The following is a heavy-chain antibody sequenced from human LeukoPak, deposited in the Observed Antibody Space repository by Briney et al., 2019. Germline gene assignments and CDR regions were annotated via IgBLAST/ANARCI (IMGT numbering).Heavy chain of an antibody. CDR3: ARGPPYDSSGYYGDY. V-gene: IGHV1-8*03. CDR1: GYTFTSYD. D-gene: IGHD3-22*01. Sequence: ASVKVSCKASGYTFTSYDINWERQATGQGLEWMGWMNPNSGNTGYAQNFQGRVTITRNTSITTAYMELSSLRSEDTAVYYCARGPPYDSSGYYGDYWGQGTLVTVSS. J-gene: IGHJ4*02. CDR2: MNPNSGNT.